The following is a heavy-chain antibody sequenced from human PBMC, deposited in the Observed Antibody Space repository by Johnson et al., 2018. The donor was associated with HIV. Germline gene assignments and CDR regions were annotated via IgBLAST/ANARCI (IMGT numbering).Heavy chain of an antibody. Sequence: QVQLVESGGGVVQPGRSLRLSCAASGFTFSSYGMHWVRQAPGKGLEWLAVISYDGSNKYYGDYVKGRFTISRENSKNTLYLQMNSLRAEDTAVYYCAKDFGLDWGNGFDIWGQGTMVTVSS. CDR3: AKDFGLDWGNGFDI. J-gene: IGHJ3*02. D-gene: IGHD3-16*01. CDR2: ISYDGSNK. CDR1: GFTFSSYG. V-gene: IGHV3-30*18.